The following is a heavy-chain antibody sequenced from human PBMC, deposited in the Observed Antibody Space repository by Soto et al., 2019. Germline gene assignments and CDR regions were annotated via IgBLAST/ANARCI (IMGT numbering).Heavy chain of an antibody. CDR2: ISGSGGST. CDR3: ATGFGSQYSSGWYFDY. D-gene: IGHD6-19*01. J-gene: IGHJ4*02. CDR1: GFTFSSYA. V-gene: IGHV3-23*01. Sequence: GSLRLSCAASGFTFSSYAMSWVRQAPGKGLEWVSAISGSGGSTYYADSVKGRFTISRDNSKNTLYLQMNSLRAEDTAVYYCATGFGSQYSSGWYFDYWGQGTLVTVSS.